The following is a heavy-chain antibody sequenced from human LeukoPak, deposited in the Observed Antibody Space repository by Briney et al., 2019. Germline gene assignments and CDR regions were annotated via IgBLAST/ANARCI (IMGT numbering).Heavy chain of an antibody. Sequence: GGSLRLSCAASGFSFSSYWMHWVRQAPGKGLVWVSRINSDGSSIIYADSVKGRFTISRDNSKNTLYLQMNSLRAEDTAVYYCAKDLFPSGSYYFDYWGQGALVAVSS. CDR1: GFSFSSYW. D-gene: IGHD3-10*01. CDR3: AKDLFPSGSYYFDY. J-gene: IGHJ4*02. V-gene: IGHV3-74*01. CDR2: INSDGSSI.